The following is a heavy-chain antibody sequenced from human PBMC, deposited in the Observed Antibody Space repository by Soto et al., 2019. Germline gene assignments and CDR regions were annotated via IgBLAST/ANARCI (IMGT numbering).Heavy chain of an antibody. CDR3: ARDRGNDYSNYFDY. CDR1: GGTFSSYS. J-gene: IGHJ4*02. D-gene: IGHD4-4*01. CDR2: IIPIFGTA. Sequence: GASVKVSCNASGGTFSSYSISWVRQAPGQGLEWMGGIIPIFGTANYAQKFQGRVTITADESTSTAYMELSSLRSEDTAVYYCARDRGNDYSNYFDYWGQGTLVTVSS. V-gene: IGHV1-69*13.